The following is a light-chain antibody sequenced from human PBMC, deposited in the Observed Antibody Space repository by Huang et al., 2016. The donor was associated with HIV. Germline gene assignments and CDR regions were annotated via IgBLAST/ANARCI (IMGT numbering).Light chain of an antibody. CDR1: QDIGKY. V-gene: IGKV1-33*01. CDR3: QHYDSLPPWT. CDR2: DAS. J-gene: IGKJ1*01. Sequence: DIQMTQSPSSLSASIGDRVTINCQARQDIGKYLKWYQQKSGQAPKLLIFDASNLQTGVSSRFSGSGSGTDFTFTINTLQPEDIATYYCQHYDSLPPWTFGQGTRVQI.